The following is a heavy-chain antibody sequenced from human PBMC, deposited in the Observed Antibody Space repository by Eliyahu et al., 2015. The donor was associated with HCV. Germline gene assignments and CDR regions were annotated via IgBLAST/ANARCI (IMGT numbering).Heavy chain of an antibody. Sequence: EVQLVESGGGLVQPGGSLRLSCAASGFTVSSNYMSWVRQAPGKGLEWVSVIYSGGSTYYADSVKGRFTISRHNSKNTLYLQMNSLRAEDTAVYYCARCGRSSSWGPYGMDVWGQGTTVTVSS. CDR1: GFTVSSNY. CDR3: ARCGRSSSWGPYGMDV. V-gene: IGHV3-53*04. D-gene: IGHD6-13*01. J-gene: IGHJ6*02. CDR2: IYSGGST.